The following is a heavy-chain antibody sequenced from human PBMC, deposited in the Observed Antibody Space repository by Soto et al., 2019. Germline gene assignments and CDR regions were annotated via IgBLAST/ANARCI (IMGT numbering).Heavy chain of an antibody. V-gene: IGHV3-30*18. CDR1: GFTFSTSG. D-gene: IGHD3-16*01. CDR2: ISHYGGAT. CDR3: AKYWGSIGLYNWFDP. Sequence: QVQLVESEGGVVQSGRSLRLSCAASGFTFSTSGMHWIRQAPGKGLEWVALISHYGGATYYVDSVKCRVTISRDTDKTTLHLQMDSRRTEDTATYYCAKYWGSIGLYNWFDPWGQGTLVTVSS. J-gene: IGHJ5*02.